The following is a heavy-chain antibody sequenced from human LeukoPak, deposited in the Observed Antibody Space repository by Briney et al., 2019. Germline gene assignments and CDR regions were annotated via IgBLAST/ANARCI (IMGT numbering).Heavy chain of an antibody. D-gene: IGHD2-2*01. CDR2: ISGSGGST. CDR3: AKGGSGAPYAEFDY. J-gene: IGHJ4*02. V-gene: IGHV3-23*01. Sequence: PGGSLRLSCAASGFTFSSYAMSWVRQAPGKGLEWVSAISGSGGSTYYADSVKGRFTISRDNSKNTLYPQMNSLRAEDTAVYYCAKGGSGAPYAEFDYWGQGTLVTVSS. CDR1: GFTFSSYA.